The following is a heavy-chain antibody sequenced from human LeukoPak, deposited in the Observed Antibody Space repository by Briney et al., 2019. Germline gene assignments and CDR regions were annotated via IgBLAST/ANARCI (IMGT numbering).Heavy chain of an antibody. CDR2: ISSSSSYI. D-gene: IGHD1-26*01. CDR1: GFTFSSYS. Sequence: GGSLRLSCAASGFTFSSYSMNWVRQAPGKGLEWVSSISSSSSYIYYADSVKGRFTISRDNAKNSLYLQMNSLRAEDTAVYYCARAPGSGSYHGPFDYWGQGTLVTVSS. V-gene: IGHV3-21*01. J-gene: IGHJ4*02. CDR3: ARAPGSGSYHGPFDY.